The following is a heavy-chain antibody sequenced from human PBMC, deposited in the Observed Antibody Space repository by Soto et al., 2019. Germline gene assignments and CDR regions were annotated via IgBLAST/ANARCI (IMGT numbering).Heavy chain of an antibody. CDR3: ARDKDGYKSRSFDY. D-gene: IGHD5-12*01. J-gene: IGHJ4*02. CDR1: GFTFSDYY. CDR2: SRNKANGYTT. V-gene: IGHV3-72*01. Sequence: PGGSLRLSCAASGFTFSDYYMDWVRQAPGKGLEWVARSRNKANGYTTEYAASVKGRFTISRDDSRNSLYLQMDSLTTEDTAVYYCARDKDGYKSRSFDYWGQGTLVTVSS.